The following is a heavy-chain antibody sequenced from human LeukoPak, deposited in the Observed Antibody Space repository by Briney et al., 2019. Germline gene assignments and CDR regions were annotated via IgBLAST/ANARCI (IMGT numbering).Heavy chain of an antibody. D-gene: IGHD6-25*01. J-gene: IGHJ3*02. Sequence: ASVKVSCKASGGTFTSYTIRWVRQAPGQGLGWMGGIIPIFGTAKYAQKFQGRATITADESTSTACMELSSLRSEDTAVYYCAREQRGGYAFDIWGQGTMVTVSS. CDR3: AREQRGGYAFDI. CDR1: GGTFTSYT. V-gene: IGHV1-69*13. CDR2: IIPIFGTA.